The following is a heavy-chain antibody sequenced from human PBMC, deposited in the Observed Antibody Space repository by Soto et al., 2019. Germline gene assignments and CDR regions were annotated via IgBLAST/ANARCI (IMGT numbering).Heavy chain of an antibody. V-gene: IGHV3-53*01. CDR2: IYSGGTT. CDR3: ARLDCISTSCYPSDYFHGMDV. D-gene: IGHD2-2*01. Sequence: EVQLVESGGGLIQPGGSLRLSCAASGFIVSSKYMNWVRQAPGKGLEWVSVIYSGGTTYYADSVKGRFTISRDNSKNTLYLQMNSLRGEDTAVYYCARLDCISTSCYPSDYFHGMDVWGQGTTVTVSS. J-gene: IGHJ6*02. CDR1: GFIVSSKY.